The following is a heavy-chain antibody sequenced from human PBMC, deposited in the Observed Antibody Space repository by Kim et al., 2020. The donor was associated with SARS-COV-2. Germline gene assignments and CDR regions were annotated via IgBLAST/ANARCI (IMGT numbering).Heavy chain of an antibody. CDR1: GYTFTSYG. CDR3: ARDLNWNSDY. Sequence: SVKVSCKTSGYTFTSYGFSWVRQAPGQGLEWMGWISASSGNTNFAQKLQGRVTLTTDTSTSTGYMELRSLTSDDTAVYYCARDLNWNSDYWGQGTLVTVSS. CDR2: ISASSGNT. D-gene: IGHD1-1*01. V-gene: IGHV1-18*04. J-gene: IGHJ4*02.